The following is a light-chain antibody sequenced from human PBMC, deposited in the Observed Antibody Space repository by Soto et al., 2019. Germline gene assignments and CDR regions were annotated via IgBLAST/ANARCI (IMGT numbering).Light chain of an antibody. CDR1: QSVSSSY. J-gene: IGKJ4*01. Sequence: EIVLTQSPGTLSLSPVERATLPGRASQSVSSSYLAWYQQRPGQAPRLLIYGASSRATDIPDRFSGSVSGTDFTLTISRLEPEDFGVYYCQQYGNSPLAFGGGTKVDI. CDR3: QQYGNSPLA. CDR2: GAS. V-gene: IGKV3-20*01.